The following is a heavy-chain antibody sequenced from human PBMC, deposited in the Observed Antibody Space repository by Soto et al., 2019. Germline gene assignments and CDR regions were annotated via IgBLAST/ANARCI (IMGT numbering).Heavy chain of an antibody. CDR1: GDTFTSYG. J-gene: IGHJ6*01. CDR2: ISAYNGNT. D-gene: IGHD3-3*01. Sequence: ASVKVSCKASGDTFTSYGISWVRQAPGQGREWMGWISAYNGNTNYAQKLQGRVTMTTDTSTSTAYMELRSLRSDDTAVYYCARDFYDFWSGRWGDYSYYGMEVLGQGTTVIVS. CDR3: ARDFYDFWSGRWGDYSYYGMEV. V-gene: IGHV1-18*04.